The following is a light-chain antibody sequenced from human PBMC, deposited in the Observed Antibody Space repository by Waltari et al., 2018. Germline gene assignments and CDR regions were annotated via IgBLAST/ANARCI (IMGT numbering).Light chain of an antibody. Sequence: QSALTQPASASGAPGQSITISCTGTSSDVGSYYLVYWYQQHPGKAPKLNIYEGSKRPSGVSNRFSGSKSGNTASLTISGLQAEDEADYYCCSYAGSSTVVFGGGTKLTVL. V-gene: IGLV2-23*01. J-gene: IGLJ2*01. CDR2: EGS. CDR1: SSDVGSYYL. CDR3: CSYAGSSTVV.